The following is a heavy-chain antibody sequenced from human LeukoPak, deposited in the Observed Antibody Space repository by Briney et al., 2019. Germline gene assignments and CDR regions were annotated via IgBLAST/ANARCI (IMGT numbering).Heavy chain of an antibody. D-gene: IGHD3-16*02. J-gene: IGHJ4*02. CDR3: ARVAFYDYVWGSFRPFDY. Sequence: PSETLSLTCAVYGGSFSGYYWSWIRQPPGKGLEWIGEINHSGSTNYNPSLKSRVTISVDTSKNQFSLKLSSVTAADTAVYYCARVAFYDYVWGSFRPFDYWGQGTLGTVSP. CDR1: GGSFSGYY. V-gene: IGHV4-34*01. CDR2: INHSGST.